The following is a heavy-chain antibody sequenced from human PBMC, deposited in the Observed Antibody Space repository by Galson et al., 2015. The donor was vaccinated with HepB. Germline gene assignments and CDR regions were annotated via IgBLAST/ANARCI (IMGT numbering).Heavy chain of an antibody. CDR2: ISAYNGNT. V-gene: IGHV1-18*01. D-gene: IGHD3-3*01. CDR1: GYTFTSYG. J-gene: IGHJ6*03. Sequence: SVKVSCKASGYTFTSYGISWVRQAPGQGLEWMGWISAYNGNTNYAQKLQGRVTMTTDTSTSTAYMELRSLRSDDTAVYYCARGPSYYDFWSGYYYYYMDVWGKGTTVTVSS. CDR3: ARGPSYYDFWSGYYYYYMDV.